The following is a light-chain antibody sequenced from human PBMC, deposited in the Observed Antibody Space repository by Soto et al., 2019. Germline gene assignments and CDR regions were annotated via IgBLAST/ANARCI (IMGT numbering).Light chain of an antibody. CDR3: QQANSFPRT. CDR2: AAS. CDR1: QDISVW. Sequence: DIQMTQSPSSVSASVGDRVTITCRASQDISVWLAWYQQKPGKAPELLIYAASNLQTGVPSRFSGSGSGTEFTLTISSLQPEDFATYYCQQANSFPRTFGPGTKVDIK. J-gene: IGKJ3*01. V-gene: IGKV1D-12*01.